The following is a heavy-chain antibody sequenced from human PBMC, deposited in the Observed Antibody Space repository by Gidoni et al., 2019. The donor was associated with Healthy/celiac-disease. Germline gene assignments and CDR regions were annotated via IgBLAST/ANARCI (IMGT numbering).Heavy chain of an antibody. CDR3: AKDRITIFGVGRRVYYYGMDV. Sequence: EVQLVESGGGVVQPGGSLGLSCAASGFTSDDYAMHWVRQAPGKGLEWVSLISGDGGSTYYADSVKGRFTISRDNSKNSLYLQMNSLRTEDTALYYCAKDRITIFGVGRRVYYYGMDVWGQGTTVTVSS. CDR2: ISGDGGST. J-gene: IGHJ6*02. CDR1: GFTSDDYA. V-gene: IGHV3-43*02. D-gene: IGHD3-3*01.